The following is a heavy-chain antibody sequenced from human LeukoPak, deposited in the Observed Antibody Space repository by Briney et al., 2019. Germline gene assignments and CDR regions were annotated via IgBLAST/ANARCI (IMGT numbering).Heavy chain of an antibody. V-gene: IGHV3-7*01. J-gene: IGHJ4*02. D-gene: IGHD2-2*02. Sequence: GGSLRLSCAASGFTFSSYWMSWVGQARGKRREGVANIKQDGSEKYYVDFVKGRFTISRDNAKNSLYLQMNSVIAEHRRVYFCARDGPILYHDYWGQGTLVTVSS. CDR3: ARDGPILYHDY. CDR2: IKQDGSEK. CDR1: GFTFSSYW.